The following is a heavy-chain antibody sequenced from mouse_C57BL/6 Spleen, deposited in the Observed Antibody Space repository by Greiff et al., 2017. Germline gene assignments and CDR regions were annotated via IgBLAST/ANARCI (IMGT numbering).Heavy chain of an antibody. D-gene: IGHD1-1*01. V-gene: IGHV2-2*01. CDR3: ARESILLRSFDY. Sequence: VQLQESGPGLVQPSQSLSITCTVSGFSLTSYGVHWVRQSPGKGLEWLGVLWSGGSTDYNAAFISRLSISKDNSKSQVFLKMNSLQADDTAIYYCARESILLRSFDYWGQGTTLTVSS. J-gene: IGHJ2*01. CDR1: GFSLTSYG. CDR2: LWSGGST.